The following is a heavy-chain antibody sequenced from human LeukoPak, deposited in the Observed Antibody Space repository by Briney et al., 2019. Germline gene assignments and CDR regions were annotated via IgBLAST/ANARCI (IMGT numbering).Heavy chain of an antibody. V-gene: IGHV4-34*01. CDR1: GGSFSGYY. D-gene: IGHD6-6*01. Sequence: SETLSLTCAVYGGSFSGYYRSWLRQPPGKGLEWIGEINHSGSTNYNPSLKSRVTISVDTSKNQFSLKLSSVTAADTAVYYCARSPARASSHIDYWGQGTLVTVSS. J-gene: IGHJ4*02. CDR3: ARSPARASSHIDY. CDR2: INHSGST.